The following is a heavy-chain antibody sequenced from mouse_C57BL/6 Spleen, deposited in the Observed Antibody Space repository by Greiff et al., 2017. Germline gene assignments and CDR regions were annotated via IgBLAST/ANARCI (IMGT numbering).Heavy chain of an antibody. Sequence: EVQLQQSGAELVKPGASVKLSCTASGFNIKDYYMHWVKQRTEQGLEWIGRIDPEDGETKSAPKFQGKATITADKSSNTAYLQRSSLTSEDTAVYYCARAMIYDGYYGESWFAGWGQGTLVTVSA. V-gene: IGHV14-2*01. CDR2: IDPEDGET. CDR1: GFNIKDYY. D-gene: IGHD2-3*01. CDR3: ARAMIYDGYYGESWFAG. J-gene: IGHJ3*01.